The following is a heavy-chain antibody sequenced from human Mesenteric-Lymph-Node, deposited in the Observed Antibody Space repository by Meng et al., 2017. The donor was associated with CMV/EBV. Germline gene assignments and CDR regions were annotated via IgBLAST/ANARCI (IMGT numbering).Heavy chain of an antibody. V-gene: IGHV3-21*01. CDR3: ASRRGMTTLTYLDY. D-gene: IGHD4-11*01. J-gene: IGHJ4*02. CDR1: GFTFSSYS. CDR2: INSGSNNI. Sequence: GESLKISCAASGFTFSSYSMNWVRQVPGKGLEWVSSINSGSNNIYYADSVRGRFTVSRDNAKNSLYLQMNSLRVEDTAVYYCASRRGMTTLTYLDYWGPGTLVTVSS.